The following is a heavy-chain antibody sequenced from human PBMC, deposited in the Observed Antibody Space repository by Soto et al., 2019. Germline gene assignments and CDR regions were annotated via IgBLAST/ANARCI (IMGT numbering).Heavy chain of an antibody. J-gene: IGHJ6*02. CDR3: ARDGERDTGLNFYYYLHGMDA. D-gene: IGHD1-1*01. CDR2: ISPYNGTT. CDR1: GYTFTTYG. Sequence: ASVKVSCKASGYTFTTYGISWVRQAPGQGLEWMGWISPYNGTTKYAEKFQGEMTMTTDTATSTAYMGLRSLRSDDTAVYYCARDGERDTGLNFYYYLHGMDAWGQGTRVTVSS. V-gene: IGHV1-18*04.